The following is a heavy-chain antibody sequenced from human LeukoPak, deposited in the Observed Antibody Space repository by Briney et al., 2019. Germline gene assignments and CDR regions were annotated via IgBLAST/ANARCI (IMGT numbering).Heavy chain of an antibody. V-gene: IGHV1-18*04. J-gene: IGHJ4*02. CDR3: ARDREGAVDY. Sequence: ASVKVSCKASGYTFTSYGISWVRQAPGQGLERMGWISGYNGNTNYAQKFQGRVTMTTDTSTSTVYMELRSLRSDDTAVYYCARDREGAVDYWGQGTQVAVSA. D-gene: IGHD1-26*01. CDR2: ISGYNGNT. CDR1: GYTFTSYG.